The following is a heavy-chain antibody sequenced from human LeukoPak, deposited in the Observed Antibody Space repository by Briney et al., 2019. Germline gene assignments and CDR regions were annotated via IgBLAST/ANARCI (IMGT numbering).Heavy chain of an antibody. D-gene: IGHD3-22*01. J-gene: IGHJ4*02. CDR3: ARHYYDNTGYYYLDY. CDR2: MYYSGST. Sequence: SETLSLTCNVSGGAVTGSTYYWAWIRQPPGKGLEWIGRMYYSGSTFYTPSLKSRVTISVDTSKNHFSLKLTSVTAADTATYYCARHYYDNTGYYYLDYWGQGTLVTVSS. CDR1: GGAVTGSTYY. V-gene: IGHV4-39*02.